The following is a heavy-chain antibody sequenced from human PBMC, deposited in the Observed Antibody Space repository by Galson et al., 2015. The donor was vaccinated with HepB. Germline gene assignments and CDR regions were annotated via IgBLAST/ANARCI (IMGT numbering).Heavy chain of an antibody. J-gene: IGHJ5*02. D-gene: IGHD3-22*01. V-gene: IGHV1-2*06. Sequence: SVKVSCKASGYTFTGYYIHWVRQAPGQGLEWMGRVNPNSGGTNYAQKFQGRVTMTRDTSISTAYMELSRLKSDDTAVYYCARGSNYYDTTGYNWFDPWGQGTLVTVSS. CDR3: ARGSNYYDTTGYNWFDP. CDR2: VNPNSGGT. CDR1: GYTFTGYY.